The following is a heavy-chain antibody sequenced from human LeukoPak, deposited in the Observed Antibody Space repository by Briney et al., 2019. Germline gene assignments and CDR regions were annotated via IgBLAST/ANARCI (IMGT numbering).Heavy chain of an antibody. CDR2: INPNSGGT. V-gene: IGHV1-2*02. CDR3: ARDMDWNDNWFDP. Sequence: ASVKVSCKASGYTCTGYYMHWVRQAPGQGLEWMGWINPNSGGTNYAQKFQGRVTMTRDTSISTAYMELSRLRSDDTAVYYCARDMDWNDNWFDPWGQGTLVTVSS. J-gene: IGHJ5*02. D-gene: IGHD1-1*01. CDR1: GYTCTGYY.